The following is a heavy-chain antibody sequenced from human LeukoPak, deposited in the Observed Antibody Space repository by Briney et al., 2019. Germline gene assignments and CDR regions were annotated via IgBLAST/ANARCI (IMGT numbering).Heavy chain of an antibody. D-gene: IGHD2-2*02. CDR1: GYTLTELS. Sequence: GASVKVSCKVSGYTLTELSMHWVRQAPGKGLEWMGGFDPEDGETIYAQKFQGRVTMTEDTSTDTAYMELSSLRSEDTAVYYCARSVWDCGSSSCYNPLHYWGQGTLVTVSS. CDR2: FDPEDGET. J-gene: IGHJ4*02. V-gene: IGHV1-24*01. CDR3: ARSVWDCGSSSCYNPLHY.